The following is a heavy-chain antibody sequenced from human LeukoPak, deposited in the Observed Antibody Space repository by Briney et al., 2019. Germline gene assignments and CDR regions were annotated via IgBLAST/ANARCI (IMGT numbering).Heavy chain of an antibody. CDR3: ARDQGGSGRPYYYGMDV. CDR2: IYSDGST. J-gene: IGHJ6*02. V-gene: IGHV3-66*02. D-gene: IGHD3-10*01. Sequence: PGGSLRLSCAASGFTVSSNYMSWVRQAPGKGLEWVSIIYSDGSTYYADSVKGRFTISRDNSKNTLYLQMNSLRAEDTAVYYCARDQGGSGRPYYYGMDVWGQGITVTVSS. CDR1: GFTVSSNY.